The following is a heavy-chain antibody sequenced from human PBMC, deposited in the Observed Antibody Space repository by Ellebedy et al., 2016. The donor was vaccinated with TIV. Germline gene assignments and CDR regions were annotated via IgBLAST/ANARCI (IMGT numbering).Heavy chain of an antibody. CDR1: GFTFSHYN. Sequence: GESLKISCAASGFTFSHYNIHWVRQAPGKGLEWVSSISSRSYYIYYADSLKGRFTISRDNAKKSLYLQMNSLRAEDTAVYYCARDGRYCTGGSCYGPDGFDIWGQGTMVTVSS. CDR3: ARDGRYCTGGSCYGPDGFDI. CDR2: ISSRSYYI. V-gene: IGHV3-21*01. D-gene: IGHD2-15*01. J-gene: IGHJ3*02.